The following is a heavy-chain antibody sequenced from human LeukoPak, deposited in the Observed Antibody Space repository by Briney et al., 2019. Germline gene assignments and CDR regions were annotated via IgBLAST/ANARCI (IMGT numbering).Heavy chain of an antibody. CDR1: GFTFNIYC. CDR3: AKDRDYYGSGSDY. J-gene: IGHJ4*02. Sequence: GRSLSPSCAASGFTFNIYCMHWVRQAPGKGLEWVAGISYDEMYQYYADSVKGRFTMSRDNSKNTLFLQMNSPRAEDTAIYYCAKDRDYYGSGSDYWGQGTLVTVSS. CDR2: ISYDEMYQ. V-gene: IGHV3-30*18. D-gene: IGHD3-10*01.